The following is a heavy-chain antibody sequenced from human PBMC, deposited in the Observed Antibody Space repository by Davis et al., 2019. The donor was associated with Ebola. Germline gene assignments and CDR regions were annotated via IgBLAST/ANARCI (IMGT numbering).Heavy chain of an antibody. Sequence: GESLKISCAVSGFTFSTYNMNWVRQAPGKGLEWVSSISSSRGSIYYADSVKGRFTISRDNAKNSLYLQMNSLRAEDTAVYYCARRRNYYYYGMDVWGQGTTVTVSS. CDR3: ARRRNYYYYGMDV. V-gene: IGHV3-21*01. CDR1: GFTFSTYN. CDR2: ISSSRGSI. J-gene: IGHJ6*02.